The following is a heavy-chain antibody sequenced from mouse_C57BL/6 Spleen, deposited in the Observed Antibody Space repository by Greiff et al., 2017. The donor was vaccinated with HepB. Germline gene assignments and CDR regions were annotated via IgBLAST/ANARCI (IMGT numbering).Heavy chain of an antibody. D-gene: IGHD1-1*01. CDR3: ARDEGLLPWGY. Sequence: QVQLKQSGPELVKPGASVKISCKASGYAFSSSWMNWVKQRPGKGLEWIGRIYPGDGDTNYNGKFKGKATLTADKSSSTAYMQLSSLTSEDSAVYFCARDEGLLPWGYWGQGTTLTVSS. J-gene: IGHJ2*01. CDR2: IYPGDGDT. V-gene: IGHV1-82*01. CDR1: GYAFSSSW.